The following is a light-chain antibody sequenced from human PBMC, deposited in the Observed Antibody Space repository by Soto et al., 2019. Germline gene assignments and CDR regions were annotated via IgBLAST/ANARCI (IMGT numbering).Light chain of an antibody. CDR3: QHYDNLPRYT. CDR2: EAS. Sequence: DIQMTQSPSSLSTSVGERVTITCQASQDISNSLNWYQQKPGKAPNLLIYEASKLQTGVPSRFSGGGSGTHFTFTISNLQPDDIAPYYCQHYDNLPRYTFGLGTKLEIK. V-gene: IGKV1-33*01. J-gene: IGKJ2*01. CDR1: QDISNS.